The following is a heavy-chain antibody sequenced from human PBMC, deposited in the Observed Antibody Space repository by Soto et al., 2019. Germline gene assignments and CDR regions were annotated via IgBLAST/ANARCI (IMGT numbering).Heavy chain of an antibody. D-gene: IGHD2-15*01. CDR2: IYYSGST. J-gene: IGHJ5*02. CDR1: GGSISSYY. Sequence: SETLSLTCTVSGGSISSYYWSWIRQPPGKGLEWIGYIYYSGSTNYNPSLKSRVTISVDTSKNQFSLKLSSETAADTAVYYCARDLKEYCSDGKCNWFDPWGQGTLVTVSS. CDR3: ARDLKEYCSDGKCNWFDP. V-gene: IGHV4-59*12.